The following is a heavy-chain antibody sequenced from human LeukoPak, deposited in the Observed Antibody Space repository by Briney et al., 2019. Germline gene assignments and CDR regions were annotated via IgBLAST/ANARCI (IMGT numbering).Heavy chain of an antibody. Sequence: MYTSGSTNYTPSLKSRVTMSVDTSKNQFSLKLRSVTAADTAVYYCARDRTTVTRVYYYFFMDVWGKGTTVTVSS. CDR3: ARDRTTVTRVYYYFFMDV. D-gene: IGHD4-11*01. V-gene: IGHV4-4*07. CDR2: MYTSGST. J-gene: IGHJ6*03.